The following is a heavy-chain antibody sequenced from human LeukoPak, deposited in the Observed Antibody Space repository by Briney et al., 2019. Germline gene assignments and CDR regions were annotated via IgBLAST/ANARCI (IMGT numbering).Heavy chain of an antibody. Sequence: KPSETLSLTCTVSGGSISSYYLSWIRQAPGKGLEWIAYIYYSGSTNYKPSLKSRVTLPVDRSKNQFSLKLSSVSAADTALYYCARGFDWFDPWGQGTLVTVSS. V-gene: IGHV4-59*01. CDR3: ARGFDWFDP. CDR1: GGSISSYY. J-gene: IGHJ5*02. D-gene: IGHD3-10*01. CDR2: IYYSGST.